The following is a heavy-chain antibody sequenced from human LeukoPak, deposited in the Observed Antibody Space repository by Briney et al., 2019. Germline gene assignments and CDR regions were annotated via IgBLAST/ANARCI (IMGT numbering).Heavy chain of an antibody. J-gene: IGHJ4*02. CDR1: GFTFGSYG. D-gene: IGHD4-17*01. V-gene: IGHV3-21*01. CDR2: ITSSSDYR. Sequence: GGSLRLSCAAAGFTFGSYGMNWVRQAPGTGLEWVSSITSSSDYRYYADSVKGRFTISRDNAENSLYLQMNSLRVEDTAVYYCARVYYGDYVDYWGQGTLVTVSS. CDR3: ARVYYGDYVDY.